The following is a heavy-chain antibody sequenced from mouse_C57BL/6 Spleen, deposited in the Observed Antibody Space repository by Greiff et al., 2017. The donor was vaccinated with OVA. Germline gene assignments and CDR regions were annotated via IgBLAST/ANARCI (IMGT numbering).Heavy chain of an antibody. Sequence: QVQLQQSGAELMKPGASVKLSCKATGYTFTGYWIEWVKQRPGHGLEWIGEILPGSGSPNYNEQLTGKATFTADTASNTAYMQLSSLTTEDSAIYYCARAGSSYYFDNWGQGTTLTVSS. D-gene: IGHD1-1*01. CDR3: ARAGSSYYFDN. CDR2: ILPGSGSP. J-gene: IGHJ2*01. CDR1: GYTFTGYW. V-gene: IGHV1-9*01.